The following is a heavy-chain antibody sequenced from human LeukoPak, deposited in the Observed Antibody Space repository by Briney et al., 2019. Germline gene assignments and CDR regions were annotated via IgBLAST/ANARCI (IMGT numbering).Heavy chain of an antibody. CDR1: GFNFNSYV. CDR3: AKTLRSSGSWFAPNFDY. Sequence: GGSLRLSCAASGFNFNSYVMTWVRQAPGKGLEWVSSISGSGDRTTYADSVKGRFTISRDNSKNTLYLQMNSLRAEDTAVYYCAKTLRSSGSWFAPNFDYWGQGTLVTVSS. V-gene: IGHV3-23*01. J-gene: IGHJ4*02. D-gene: IGHD2-15*01. CDR2: ISGSGDRT.